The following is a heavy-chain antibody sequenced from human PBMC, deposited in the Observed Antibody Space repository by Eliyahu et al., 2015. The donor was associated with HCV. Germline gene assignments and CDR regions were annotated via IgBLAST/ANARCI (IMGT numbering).Heavy chain of an antibody. Sequence: QMQLVQSGPEVKKPGTSVKVSCXASGXTFTSSAVQWVRQARGQRLEWIGWIVVGSGNTNYAQKFQERVTITRDMSTSTAYMELSSLRSEDTAVYYCAALHRVYYDFWSGRTPWGQGTLVTVSS. D-gene: IGHD3-3*01. CDR3: AALHRVYYDFWSGRTP. J-gene: IGHJ5*02. CDR2: IVVGSGNT. V-gene: IGHV1-58*01. CDR1: GXTFTSSA.